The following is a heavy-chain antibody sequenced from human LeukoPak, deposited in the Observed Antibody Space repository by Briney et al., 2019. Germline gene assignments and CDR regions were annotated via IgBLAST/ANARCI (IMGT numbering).Heavy chain of an antibody. V-gene: IGHV4-34*01. Sequence: SETLSLTCAVHGGSFSGYYWSWIRQPPGKGLEWIGEINHSGSTNYNPSLKSRVTISVDTSKNQFSLKLSSVTAADTAVYYCARGRGVRGVITRFDPWGQGTLVTVSS. CDR3: ARGRGVRGVITRFDP. CDR1: GGSFSGYY. D-gene: IGHD3-10*01. CDR2: INHSGST. J-gene: IGHJ5*02.